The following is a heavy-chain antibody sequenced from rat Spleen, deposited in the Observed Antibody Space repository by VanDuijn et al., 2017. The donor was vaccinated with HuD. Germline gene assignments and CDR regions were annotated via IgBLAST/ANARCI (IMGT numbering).Heavy chain of an antibody. CDR2: INYDGSNT. CDR3: ARMDGSFDY. Sequence: EVQLVESDGGLVQPGRSLKLSCAASGFTFSDYYMAWVRQAPTKGLEWVATINYDGSNTYYRDSVKGRFTISRDNAKSTLYLQMDSLRSEDTATYYCARMDGSFDYWGQGVMVTVSS. V-gene: IGHV5-29*01. J-gene: IGHJ2*01. CDR1: GFTFSDYY. D-gene: IGHD1-7*01.